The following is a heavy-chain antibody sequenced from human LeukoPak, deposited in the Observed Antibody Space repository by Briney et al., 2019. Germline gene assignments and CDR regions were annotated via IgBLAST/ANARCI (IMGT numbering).Heavy chain of an antibody. J-gene: IGHJ4*02. CDR3: ARVGDSSGSYGY. V-gene: IGHV3-13*01. CDR2: IGTAGDT. Sequence: GGSLSLSCAASGFTFSSYDMHWVRQATGKGLEWVSAIGTAGDTYYPGSVKGRFTISRENAKNSLYLQMNSLRAGDTAVYYCARVGDSSGSYGYWGQGTLVTVSS. D-gene: IGHD3-22*01. CDR1: GFTFSSYD.